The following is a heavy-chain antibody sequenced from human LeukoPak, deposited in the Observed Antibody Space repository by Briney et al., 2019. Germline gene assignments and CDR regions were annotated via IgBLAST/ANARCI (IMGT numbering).Heavy chain of an antibody. CDR3: ATVPLFRGVLREYFDY. CDR2: ISAYNGNT. J-gene: IGHJ4*02. Sequence: ASVKVSCKASAYTFTSYAISWVRQAPGQGLEWMGWISAYNGNTNYAQKLQGRVTMTTDTSTTIAYMELRSLRSDDTAVYYCATVPLFRGVLREYFDYWGQGTLVTVSS. V-gene: IGHV1-18*01. CDR1: AYTFTSYA. D-gene: IGHD3-10*01.